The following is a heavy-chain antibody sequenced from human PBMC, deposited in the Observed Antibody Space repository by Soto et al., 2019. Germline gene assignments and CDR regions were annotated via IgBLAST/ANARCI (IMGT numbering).Heavy chain of an antibody. CDR3: TGAGETWSSSSHEVGDY. CDR1: VFTVSMNY. D-gene: IGHD6-6*01. V-gene: IGHV3-53*01. J-gene: IGHJ4*02. Sequence: PWGSLLLSCASSVFTVSMNYMNWVRQAPGKGLDWVSVIYPGGTTYYADSVKGRFTISRDNSKNRLYLQMSSLRAEDTAGYYFTGAGETWSSSSHEVGDYWGQGTQVTVPS. CDR2: IYPGGTT.